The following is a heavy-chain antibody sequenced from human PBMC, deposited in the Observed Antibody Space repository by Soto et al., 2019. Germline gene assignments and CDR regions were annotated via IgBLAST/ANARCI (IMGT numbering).Heavy chain of an antibody. CDR2: IDPRGAVT. Sequence: QVQLVQSGTEVRKPGASVKISCRASGYTFTSYHVHWVRQAPGQGLEWMGTIDPRGAVTTYAQRFQGRVTMTRDASTSTVYMELSSLRSDDTAMYYCARDPKGNHYRLDAWGQGTPVTVSS. J-gene: IGHJ6*02. CDR1: GYTFTSYH. D-gene: IGHD3-16*02. CDR3: ARDPKGNHYRLDA. V-gene: IGHV1-46*01.